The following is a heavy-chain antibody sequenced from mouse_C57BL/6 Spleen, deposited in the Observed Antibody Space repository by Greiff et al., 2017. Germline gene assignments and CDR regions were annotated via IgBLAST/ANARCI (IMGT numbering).Heavy chain of an antibody. CDR3: ARLGYDYFDY. J-gene: IGHJ2*01. Sequence: QVHVKQPGAELVRPGTSVKLSCKASGYTFTSYWMHWVKQRPGQGLEWIGVIDPSDSYTNYNQKFKGKATLTVDTSSSTAYMQLSSLTSEDSAVYYCARLGYDYFDYWGQGTTLTVSS. V-gene: IGHV1-59*01. CDR2: IDPSDSYT. CDR1: GYTFTSYW. D-gene: IGHD2-3*01.